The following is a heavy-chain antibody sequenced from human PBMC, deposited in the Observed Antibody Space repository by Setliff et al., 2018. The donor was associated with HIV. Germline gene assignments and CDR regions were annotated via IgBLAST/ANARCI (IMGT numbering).Heavy chain of an antibody. V-gene: IGHV1-8*02. D-gene: IGHD3-10*01. Sequence: ASVKVSCKASGYTFTTYGMNWVRQAPGQGLEWMGWMHPHSGNTDYTQKFQGRVTMTRNTSISTAYMELSSLRSEDTAVYYCASYYGSGAHYPYYYYMDVWGKGTTVTVSS. J-gene: IGHJ6*03. CDR3: ASYYGSGAHYPYYYYMDV. CDR2: MHPHSGNT. CDR1: GYTFTTYG.